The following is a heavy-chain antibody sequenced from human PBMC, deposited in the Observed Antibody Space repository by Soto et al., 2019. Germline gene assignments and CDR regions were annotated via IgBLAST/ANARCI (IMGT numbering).Heavy chain of an antibody. CDR1: GGSISSGDYY. J-gene: IGHJ6*02. CDR3: AVFVDSRDLVDV. Sequence: SETLSLTCTVSGGSISSGDYYWSWIRQPPGKGLEWIGYIYYSGSTYYNPSLKSRVTISVDTSKNQFSLKLSSVTAADTAVYYCAVFVDSRDLVDVWGQGTTVTVS. D-gene: IGHD5-12*01. CDR2: IYYSGST. V-gene: IGHV4-30-4*01.